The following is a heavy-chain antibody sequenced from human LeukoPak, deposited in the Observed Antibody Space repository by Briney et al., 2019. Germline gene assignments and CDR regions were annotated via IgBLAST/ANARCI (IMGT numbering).Heavy chain of an antibody. CDR1: GFTFSTYA. D-gene: IGHD4-23*01. CDR3: ASQNSLYSAKWQWDY. V-gene: IGHV3-23*01. Sequence: GGSPRLSCAASGFTFSTYAMTWVRQAPGNGLEWVSAITGSGHIYDADSVKGRFTISRDNSMNTLYLHMNSLRAEDTAVYYCASQNSLYSAKWQWDYWGRGTLVTVSS. J-gene: IGHJ4*02. CDR2: ITGSGHI.